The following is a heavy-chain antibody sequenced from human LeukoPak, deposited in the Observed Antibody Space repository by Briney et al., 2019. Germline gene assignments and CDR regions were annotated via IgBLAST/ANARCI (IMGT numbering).Heavy chain of an antibody. D-gene: IGHD3-10*01. CDR1: GFTFTSYG. Sequence: ASVKVSCKASGFTFTSYGFSWVRQAPGQGLEWMGWISAYNGNTKFAQKIQGRVTFTTDASTSTAYMEPRSLRSDDTAVYYCARAGSGSLTSGYYYYYMDVWGKGTTVTISS. V-gene: IGHV1-18*01. CDR3: ARAGSGSLTSGYYYYYMDV. CDR2: ISAYNGNT. J-gene: IGHJ6*03.